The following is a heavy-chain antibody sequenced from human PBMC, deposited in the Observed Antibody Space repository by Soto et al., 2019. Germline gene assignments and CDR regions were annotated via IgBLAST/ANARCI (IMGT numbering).Heavy chain of an antibody. Sequence: EVQLVESGGGLIQPGESLRLSCAASGFPVTSNYINWVRQAPGKGLECFSVIDTNGETYYADSVKVRFSISRDSSKNTVYLQMNSLRAEDTAVYYCARDGSIRRAADGTQYYYYGLDVWGQGTTVTVSS. CDR2: IDTNGET. D-gene: IGHD6-13*01. J-gene: IGHJ6*02. CDR1: GFPVTSNY. V-gene: IGHV3-53*01. CDR3: ARDGSIRRAADGTQYYYYGLDV.